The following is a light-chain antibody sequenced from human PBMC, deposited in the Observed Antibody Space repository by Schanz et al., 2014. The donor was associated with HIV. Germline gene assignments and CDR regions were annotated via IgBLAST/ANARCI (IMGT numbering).Light chain of an antibody. CDR1: QNIGKW. CDR3: QQYDRSSWT. V-gene: IGKV1-5*03. CDR2: QAS. J-gene: IGKJ1*01. Sequence: DVPMTQSPSTLSASVGDRVTITCRASQNIGKWLTWYQQKPGKAPNLLIYQASSLHIGVPSRFSGSGSGTEFTLTINSLQPDDFATYYCQQYDRSSWTFGLGTKVEAK.